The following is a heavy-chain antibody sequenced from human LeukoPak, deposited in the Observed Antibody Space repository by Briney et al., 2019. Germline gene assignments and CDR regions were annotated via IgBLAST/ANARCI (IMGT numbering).Heavy chain of an antibody. CDR3: AKATSVSWSSGWYFDY. CDR2: ISYDGSNK. D-gene: IGHD6-19*01. J-gene: IGHJ4*02. CDR1: GFTFSSYA. Sequence: GSLRLSCAASGFTFSSYAMHWVRQAPGKGLEWVAVISYDGSNKYYADSVKGRFTISRDNSKNTLYLQMNSLRAEDTAVYYCAKATSVSWSSGWYFDYWGQGTLVTVSS. V-gene: IGHV3-30-3*01.